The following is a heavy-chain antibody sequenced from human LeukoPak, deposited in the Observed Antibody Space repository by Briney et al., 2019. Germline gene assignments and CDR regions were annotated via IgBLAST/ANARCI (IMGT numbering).Heavy chain of an antibody. Sequence: SETLSLTCTVSGGSISSYYWSWIRQPPGKGLEWIGYIYYSRSTNYNPSLKSRVTISVDTSKNQFSPKLSSVTAADTAVYYCARYSSSFLLDYWGQGTLVTVSS. CDR2: IYYSRST. V-gene: IGHV4-59*01. J-gene: IGHJ4*02. D-gene: IGHD6-13*01. CDR1: GGSISSYY. CDR3: ARYSSSFLLDY.